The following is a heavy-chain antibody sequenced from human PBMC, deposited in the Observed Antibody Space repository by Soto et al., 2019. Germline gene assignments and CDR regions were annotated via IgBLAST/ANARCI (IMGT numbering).Heavy chain of an antibody. J-gene: IGHJ3*02. Sequence: SVKVSCKASGFTFTSSAMQWVRQARGQRLEWIGWIVVGSGNTNHAQKFQERVTITRDMSTSTAYMELSSLRSEDTAVYYCAEADDILTGHEHAFDIWCQGKMVTVS. CDR1: GFTFTSSA. CDR3: AEADDILTGHEHAFDI. D-gene: IGHD3-9*01. V-gene: IGHV1-58*02. CDR2: IVVGSGNT.